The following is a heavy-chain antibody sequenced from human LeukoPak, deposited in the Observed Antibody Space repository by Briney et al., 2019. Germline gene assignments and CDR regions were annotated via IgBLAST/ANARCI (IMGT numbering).Heavy chain of an antibody. V-gene: IGHV3-30*18. Sequence: GGSLRLSCAASGFTLSAYRIHWVRQAPGKGLEWVAVISYDGNNKYYADSVKGRFTIFRDNSKNTLYLQMNSLRAEDTAVYYCAKDETYYDFWDYWGQGTLVTVSS. D-gene: IGHD3-3*01. J-gene: IGHJ4*02. CDR3: AKDETYYDFWDY. CDR2: ISYDGNNK. CDR1: GFTLSAYR.